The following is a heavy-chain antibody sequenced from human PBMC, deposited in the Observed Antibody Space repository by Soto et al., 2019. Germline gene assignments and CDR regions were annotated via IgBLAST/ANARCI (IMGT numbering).Heavy chain of an antibody. J-gene: IGHJ6*02. D-gene: IGHD3-9*01. CDR2: ISGSGGST. V-gene: IGHV3-23*01. Sequence: GGSLRLSCAASGFTFSSYAMSWVRQAPGKGLEWVSAISGSGGSTYYADSVKGRFTISRDNYKNTLYLQMNSLRAEDTAVYYCAKDILTGFNQIYYGMDVWGQGTTVTV. CDR3: AKDILTGFNQIYYGMDV. CDR1: GFTFSSYA.